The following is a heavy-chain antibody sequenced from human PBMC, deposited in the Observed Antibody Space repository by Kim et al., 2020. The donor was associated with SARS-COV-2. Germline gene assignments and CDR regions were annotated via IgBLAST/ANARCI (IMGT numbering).Heavy chain of an antibody. J-gene: IGHJ4*02. Sequence: GGSLRLSCGASGFTFSSYSMNWVRQAPGKGLEWISYISAHSSSIYYADSVKGRFTMSRDNAKNSLYLQMNGLRAEDTAIYYCVREVFRGNYGDYSFDSWGQGTLVTVSS. CDR1: GFTFSSYS. CDR2: ISAHSSSI. CDR3: VREVFRGNYGDYSFDS. V-gene: IGHV3-48*04. D-gene: IGHD4-17*01.